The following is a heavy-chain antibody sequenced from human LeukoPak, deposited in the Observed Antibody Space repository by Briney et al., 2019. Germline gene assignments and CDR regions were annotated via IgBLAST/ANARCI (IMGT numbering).Heavy chain of an antibody. CDR1: GFTFSSYS. CDR3: VRDRYCSGGSCSGGYGY. V-gene: IGHV3-21*01. D-gene: IGHD2-15*01. CDR2: INDGGTYV. Sequence: PGGSLRLSCAASGFTFSSYSLNWIRQAPGKGLEWVSSINDGGTYVYYADSVKGRSTISRDNADNSLHLQMNSLRAEDTAVYYCVRDRYCSGGSCSGGYGYWGQGTLVTVSS. J-gene: IGHJ4*02.